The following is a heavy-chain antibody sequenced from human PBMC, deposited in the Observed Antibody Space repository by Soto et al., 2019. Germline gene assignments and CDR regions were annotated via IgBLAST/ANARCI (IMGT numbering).Heavy chain of an antibody. D-gene: IGHD6-19*01. CDR3: ARARVAGTFYCFDA. CDR1: GGYISNYY. Sequence: ETLSLTCTVSGGYISNYYCSWNRQPPGKGMEWNAYIYYGGSTNYNPSIKSRVTISLDTSKIQFSLTLTSVAAADTDIYYCARARVAGTFYCFDAWGQGTLVTVSS. CDR2: IYYGGST. V-gene: IGHV4-59*01. J-gene: IGHJ5*02.